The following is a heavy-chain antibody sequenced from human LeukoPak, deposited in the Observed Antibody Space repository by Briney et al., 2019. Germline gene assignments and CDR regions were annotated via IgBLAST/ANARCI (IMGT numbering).Heavy chain of an antibody. CDR2: ISGSGGNT. J-gene: IGHJ4*02. CDR1: GFAFSRYG. Sequence: PGGSLRLSCAASGFAFSRYGIVWVRQAPGRGLEWVSGISGSGGNTHYGDSVKGRFTISRDNSKNTVYLQMNSLGAEDTAVYYCAKAQGYLDYWGQGTLATVSS. CDR3: AKAQGYLDY. V-gene: IGHV3-23*01.